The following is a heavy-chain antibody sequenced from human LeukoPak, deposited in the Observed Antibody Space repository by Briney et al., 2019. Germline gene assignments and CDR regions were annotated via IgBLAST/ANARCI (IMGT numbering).Heavy chain of an antibody. V-gene: IGHV3-21*01. Sequence: GGSLRLSCAASGFTFSSYSMNWVRQAPGKGLEWVSSISSSSSYIYYADSVKGRFTISRDNAKNSLYLQMNSLRAVDTAVYYCARGEMATFFDYWGQGTLVTVSS. CDR2: ISSSSSYI. CDR3: ARGEMATFFDY. CDR1: GFTFSSYS. D-gene: IGHD5-12*01. J-gene: IGHJ4*02.